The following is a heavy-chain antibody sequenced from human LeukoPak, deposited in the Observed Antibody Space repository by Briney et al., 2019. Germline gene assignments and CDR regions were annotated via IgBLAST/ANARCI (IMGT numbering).Heavy chain of an antibody. D-gene: IGHD6-19*01. CDR2: IYWDDDK. J-gene: IGHJ5*02. V-gene: IGHV2-5*05. CDR3: AHSGNYSSGP. Sequence: SGPTLVNPTQTLTLTCTFSGFSLSTSGVAVGWIRQPPGKALEWLALIYWDDDKRYGPSLKSRLTITMTNMDPVDTATYYCAHSGNYSSGPWGQGTLVTVSS. CDR1: GFSLSTSGVA.